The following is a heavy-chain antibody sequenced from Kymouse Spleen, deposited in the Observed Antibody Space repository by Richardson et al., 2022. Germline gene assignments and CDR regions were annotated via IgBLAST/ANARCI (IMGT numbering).Heavy chain of an antibody. Sequence: QVQLQQWGAGLLKPSETLSLTCAVYGGSFSGYYWSWIRQPPGKGLEWIGEINHSGSTNYNPSLKSRVTISVDTSKNQFSLKLSSVTAADTAVYYCARGGGSGSPGAFDIWGQGTMVTVSS. V-gene: IGHV4-34*01. CDR1: GGSFSGYY. D-gene: IGHD3-10*01. CDR3: ARGGGSGSPGAFDI. J-gene: IGHJ3*02. CDR2: INHSGST.